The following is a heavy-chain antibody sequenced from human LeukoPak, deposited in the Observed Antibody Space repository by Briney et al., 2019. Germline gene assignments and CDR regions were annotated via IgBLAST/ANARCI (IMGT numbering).Heavy chain of an antibody. V-gene: IGHV1-18*01. CDR2: ISAYNGNT. CDR1: GYTSTSYG. Sequence: ASVKVSCKASGYTSTSYGISWVRQAPGQGLEWMGWISAYNGNTNYAQKLQGRVTMTTDTSTSTAYMELRSLRSDDTAVYYCARDMDDILTGYPVNWGQGTLVTVSS. J-gene: IGHJ4*02. CDR3: ARDMDDILTGYPVN. D-gene: IGHD3-9*01.